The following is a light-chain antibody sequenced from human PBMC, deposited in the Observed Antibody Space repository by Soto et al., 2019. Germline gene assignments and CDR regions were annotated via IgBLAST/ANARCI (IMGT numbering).Light chain of an antibody. Sequence: DSEMSQSPSTLSAAVRHRVTITGRXSQTFSSRGAWFQQRPARARXLXXCXASSLQNGVTLRFSGSGSGTQFTLTNSNLQPEDCATYYCLHDYSSPYSFGQGTKVDI. CDR3: LHDYSSPYS. V-gene: IGKV1-5*03. J-gene: IGKJ2*01. CDR1: QTFSSR. CDR2: XAS.